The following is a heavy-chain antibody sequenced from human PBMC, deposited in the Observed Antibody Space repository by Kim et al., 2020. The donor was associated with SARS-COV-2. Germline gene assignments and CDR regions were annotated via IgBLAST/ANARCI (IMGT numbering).Heavy chain of an antibody. V-gene: IGHV4-34*01. CDR2: INHSGST. Sequence: SETLSLTCAVYGGSFSGYYWSWIRQPPGKGLEWIGEINHSGSTNYNPSLKSRVTISVDTSKNQFSLKLSSVTAADTAVYYCARGRKLRDYVWGSYRYTDLVKGTTMYYFDYWGQGTLVTVSS. CDR1: GGSFSGYY. CDR3: ARGRKLRDYVWGSYRYTDLVKGTTMYYFDY. D-gene: IGHD3-16*02. J-gene: IGHJ4*02.